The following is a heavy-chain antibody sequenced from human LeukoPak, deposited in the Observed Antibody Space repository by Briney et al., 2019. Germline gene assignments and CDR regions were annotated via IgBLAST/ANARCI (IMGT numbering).Heavy chain of an antibody. CDR1: GFTFSSYA. V-gene: IGHV3-23*01. D-gene: IGHD3-22*01. Sequence: PGGSLRLSCAASGFTFSSYAMSWVRQAPGKGLEWVSAISGSGGSTYYADSVKGRFTISRDNSKNTLYLQMNSLRAEDTAVYYCARGGYYYDSSGDFDYWGQGTLVTVSS. J-gene: IGHJ4*02. CDR2: ISGSGGST. CDR3: ARGGYYYDSSGDFDY.